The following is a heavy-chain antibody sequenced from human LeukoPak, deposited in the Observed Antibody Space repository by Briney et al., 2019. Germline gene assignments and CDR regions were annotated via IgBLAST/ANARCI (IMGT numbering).Heavy chain of an antibody. CDR3: ASLHYDSSGSPDY. V-gene: IGHV3-21*01. CDR2: ISTSSTYT. J-gene: IGHJ4*02. CDR1: GFTFSSYS. Sequence: GGSLRLSCEASGFTFSSYSMNWVRQAPGKGLEWVSFISTSSTYTYYADSVKGRFTISRDNAKNSLYLQMNSLRAEDTAVYYCASLHYDSSGSPDYWGQGTLVTVSS. D-gene: IGHD3-22*01.